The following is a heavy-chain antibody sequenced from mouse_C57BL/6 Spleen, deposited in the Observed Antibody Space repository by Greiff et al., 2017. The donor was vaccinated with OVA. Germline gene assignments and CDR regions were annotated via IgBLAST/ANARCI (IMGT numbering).Heavy chain of an antibody. J-gene: IGHJ4*01. V-gene: IGHV1-15*01. CDR3: TRGVYDYDASAMDY. CDR2: IDPETGGT. Sequence: QVQLQQSGAELVRPGASVTLSCKASGYTFTDYEMHWVKQTPVHGLEWIGAIDPETGGTAYNQKFKGKAILTADKSSSTAYMELRSLTSEDSAVYYCTRGVYDYDASAMDYWGQGTSVPVSS. CDR1: GYTFTDYE. D-gene: IGHD2-4*01.